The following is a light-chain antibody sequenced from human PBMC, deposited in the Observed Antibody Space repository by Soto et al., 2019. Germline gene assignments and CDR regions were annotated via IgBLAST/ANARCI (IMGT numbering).Light chain of an antibody. V-gene: IGLV2-14*01. CDR1: SSDIGGYNY. J-gene: IGLJ2*01. Sequence: QSVLTQSASVSGSPGQSITISCTGTSSDIGGYNYVSWYQQPPDKAPKLMIFEVSNRPSGVSNRFSGSKSGNTASLTISGLLPEDEADYYCSSYTTSSTVAFGGGTKLTVL. CDR3: SSYTTSSTVA. CDR2: EVS.